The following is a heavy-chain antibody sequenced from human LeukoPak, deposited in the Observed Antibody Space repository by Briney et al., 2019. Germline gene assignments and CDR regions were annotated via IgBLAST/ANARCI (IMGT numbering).Heavy chain of an antibody. Sequence: QSGGSLRLSCAASGFTFSSYEMNWVRQAPGKGLEWVSYISSSGDTIYYADSVKGRFTISRDNAKNSLYLQMNSLRAEDTAVYYCARDGGTRLKYSYGYGDYWGQGALVTVSS. CDR1: GFTFSSYE. CDR2: ISSSGDTI. CDR3: ARDGGTRLKYSYGYGDY. V-gene: IGHV3-48*03. D-gene: IGHD5-18*01. J-gene: IGHJ4*02.